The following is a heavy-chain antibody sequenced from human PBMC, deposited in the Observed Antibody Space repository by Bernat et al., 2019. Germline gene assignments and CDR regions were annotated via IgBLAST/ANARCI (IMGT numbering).Heavy chain of an antibody. CDR2: ISHSVSLI. J-gene: IGHJ6*04. V-gene: IGHV3-48*03. CDR1: GFTFSSYE. Sequence: EVQLVESGGGLVQPGGSLRLSCVASGFTFSSYEMNWVRQTPGKGLEWISYISHSVSLIYYAESVKGRFTISRDNAKISLYLQMNSLRAEDTAVYYCVRERSRGYYGVWGKGTTVTVSS. CDR3: VRERSRGYYGV. D-gene: IGHD3-10*01.